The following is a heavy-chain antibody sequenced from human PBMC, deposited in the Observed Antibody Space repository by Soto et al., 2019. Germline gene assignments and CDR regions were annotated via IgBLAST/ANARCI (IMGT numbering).Heavy chain of an antibody. CDR2: INPSSGGT. CDR1: GYTFTGYY. J-gene: IGHJ6*02. D-gene: IGHD6-13*01. V-gene: IGHV1-2*04. CDR3: ARGSIAAAGRRLNYYYYYGMDV. Sequence: GASVKVSCKASGYTFTGYYMHWVRQAPGQGLEWMGWINPSSGGTNYAQKFQGWVTMTRDTSISTAYMELSRLGSDDTAVYYCARGSIAAAGRRLNYYYYYGMDVWGQGTTVTVSS.